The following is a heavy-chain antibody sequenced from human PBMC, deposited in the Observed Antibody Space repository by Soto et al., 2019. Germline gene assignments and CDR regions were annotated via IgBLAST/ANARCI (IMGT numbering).Heavy chain of an antibody. CDR1: GFTFSSYE. D-gene: IGHD3-10*01. J-gene: IGHJ6*02. V-gene: IGHV3-48*03. CDR2: ISSSGSTI. CDR3: ARDSEWFGELSDFFPYYDYGMDV. Sequence: EVQLVESGGGLVQPGGSLRLSCAASGFTFSSYEMNWVRQAPGKGLEWVSYISSSGSTIYYADSVKGRFTISRDNAKNSLYLQMNSLRAEDTAVYYCARDSEWFGELSDFFPYYDYGMDVWGQGTTVTVSS.